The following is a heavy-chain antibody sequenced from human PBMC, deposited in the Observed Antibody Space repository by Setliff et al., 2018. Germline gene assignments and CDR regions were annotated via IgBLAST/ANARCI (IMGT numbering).Heavy chain of an antibody. Sequence: ASVKVSCKTSGYTFTNYGINWVRQAPGQGLEWMGWTSAYAQKFQGRVTMTTDTPTSTAYMELRSLRSDDTAVYFCASTGSGYALWYWGQGTLVTVSS. CDR1: GYTFTNYG. CDR3: ASTGSGYALWY. D-gene: IGHD5-12*01. CDR2: TSA. V-gene: IGHV1-18*01. J-gene: IGHJ4*02.